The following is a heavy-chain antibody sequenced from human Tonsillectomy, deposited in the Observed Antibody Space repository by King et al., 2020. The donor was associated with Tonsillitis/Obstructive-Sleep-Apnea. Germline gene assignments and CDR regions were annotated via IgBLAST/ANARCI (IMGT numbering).Heavy chain of an antibody. J-gene: IGHJ4*02. CDR3: ARGVGAPGVGSGH. D-gene: IGHD1-26*01. CDR2: INHSGST. Sequence: VQLQQWGAGLLKPSETLSLTCAVYGGSFSGYYWSWIRQPPGKGLEWIGEINHSGSTNYNPSLKSRVTISVDTSKNQFSLKLSSVTAADTAVYYCARGVGAPGVGSGHWGQGTLVTVSS. CDR1: GGSFSGYY. V-gene: IGHV4-34*01.